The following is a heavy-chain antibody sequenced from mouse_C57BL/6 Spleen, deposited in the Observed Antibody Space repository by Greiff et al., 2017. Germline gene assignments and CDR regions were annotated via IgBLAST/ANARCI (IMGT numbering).Heavy chain of an antibody. D-gene: IGHD1-1*01. J-gene: IGHJ4*01. CDR3: ARKRTTVVPYAMDY. CDR1: GFSLTSYG. V-gene: IGHV2-2*01. Sequence: QVQLKESGPGLVQPSQSLSITCTVSGFSLTSYGVHWVRQSPGKGLEWLGVIWSGGSTDYNAAFISRLSISKDNSKSQVFFKMNSLQADDTAIYYCARKRTTVVPYAMDYWGQGTSVTVSS. CDR2: IWSGGST.